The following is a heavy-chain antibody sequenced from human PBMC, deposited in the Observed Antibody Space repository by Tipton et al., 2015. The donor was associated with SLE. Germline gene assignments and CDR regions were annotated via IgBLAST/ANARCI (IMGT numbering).Heavy chain of an antibody. CDR1: GGSISSYY. V-gene: IGHV4-59*01. Sequence: TLSLPCTVSGGSISSYYWSWIRQPPGKGLEWIGYFYYSGSANYNPSLKSRVTISADTAKNQFSLKLSSVTAADTAVYYCAAQGYYGSGGGFLDYWGQGTLVTVSS. J-gene: IGHJ4*02. CDR3: AAQGYYGSGGGFLDY. D-gene: IGHD3-10*01. CDR2: FYYSGSA.